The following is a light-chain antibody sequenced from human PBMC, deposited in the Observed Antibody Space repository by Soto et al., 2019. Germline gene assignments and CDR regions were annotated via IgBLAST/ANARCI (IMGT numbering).Light chain of an antibody. J-gene: IGKJ4*01. CDR3: QQCLNWPLT. CDR2: DVS. Sequence: EIVLTQSPATLSLSPGERATLSCRASQSVSSSLAWYQQKPGQGPRLLIYDVSNRATGIPARFSGSGSGTDFTLTISSLEPEDFAVYYCQQCLNWPLTFGGGTKAEI. CDR1: QSVSSS. V-gene: IGKV3-11*01.